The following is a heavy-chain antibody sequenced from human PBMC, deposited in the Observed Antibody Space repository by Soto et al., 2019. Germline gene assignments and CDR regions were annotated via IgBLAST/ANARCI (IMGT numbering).Heavy chain of an antibody. V-gene: IGHV1-2*04. J-gene: IGHJ3*01. CDR3: VRDYYDGSASYGFEF. Sequence: QVHLVQSGAEVKKPGASVKVSCKASGYVFTGYYIHWVRQAPGQGLEWMGWINPNSGGANIAQKFQGWVTLTTDTSISTTYMEVNRLTSNDTAVYYCVRDYYDGSASYGFEFWGQGTPVTVAS. D-gene: IGHD3-22*01. CDR2: INPNSGGA. CDR1: GYVFTGYY.